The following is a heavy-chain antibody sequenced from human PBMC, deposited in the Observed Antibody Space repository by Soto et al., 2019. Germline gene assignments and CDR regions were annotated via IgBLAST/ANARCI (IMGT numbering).Heavy chain of an antibody. Sequence: GESLKISCKGSGYMFNSYSIDWVRQMPGKGLEWMGSIYPSDSDARYSPSFQGQLTISADKSISTAYPQWSRLKASDTAIYYCARHEYNYGNYYFYGLDVWGQGTTVTVSS. CDR3: ARHEYNYGNYYFYGLDV. CDR1: GYMFNSYS. V-gene: IGHV5-51*01. CDR2: IYPSDSDA. J-gene: IGHJ6*02. D-gene: IGHD5-18*01.